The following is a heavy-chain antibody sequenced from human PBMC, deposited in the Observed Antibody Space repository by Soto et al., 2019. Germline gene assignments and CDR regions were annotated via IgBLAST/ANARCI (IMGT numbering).Heavy chain of an antibody. V-gene: IGHV1-18*01. J-gene: IGHJ6*02. CDR3: AGSPGIAVAPPHGNYCNCGMDV. CDR2: ISAYNGNT. D-gene: IGHD6-19*01. CDR1: GYTFTSYG. Sequence: QVQLVQSGAEVKKPGASVKVSCKASGYTFTSYGISWVRQAPGQGLEWMGWISAYNGNTNYAQKLQGRVTMTTDTSTGTAYMELRSLRSHDTSVYYCAGSPGIAVAPPHGNYCNCGMDVWGQGTTVTVSS.